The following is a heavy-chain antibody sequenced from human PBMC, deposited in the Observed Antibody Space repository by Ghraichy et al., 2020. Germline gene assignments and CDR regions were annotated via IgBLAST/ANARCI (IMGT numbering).Heavy chain of an antibody. CDR3: AKDSDSRGFDY. V-gene: IGHV3-30*18. J-gene: IGHJ4*02. CDR2: ISYDGSNK. CDR1: GFTFSSYG. Sequence: GGSLRLSCAASGFTFSSYGMHWVRQAPGKGLEWVAVISYDGSNKYYADSVKGRFTISRDNSKNTLYLQMNSLRAEDTAVYYCAKDSDSRGFDYWGQGTLVTVSS. D-gene: IGHD6-13*01.